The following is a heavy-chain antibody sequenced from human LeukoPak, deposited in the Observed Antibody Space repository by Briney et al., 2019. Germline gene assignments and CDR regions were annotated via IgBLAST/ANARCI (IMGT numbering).Heavy chain of an antibody. V-gene: IGHV4-61*02. Sequence: SQTLSLTCTVSGYSISSGTYYWTWIRQPAGKGLEWIGRISTSGSTNYNPSLKSRVTISLDTSKNQLSLKLSSVTAADTAVFYCARFTGYCSGTSCYPNAFDIWGQGTMVTVSS. CDR2: ISTSGST. CDR1: GYSISSGTYY. D-gene: IGHD2-2*01. J-gene: IGHJ3*02. CDR3: ARFTGYCSGTSCYPNAFDI.